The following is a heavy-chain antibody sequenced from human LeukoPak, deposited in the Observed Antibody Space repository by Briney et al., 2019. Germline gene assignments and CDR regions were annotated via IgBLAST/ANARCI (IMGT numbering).Heavy chain of an antibody. CDR1: GFTFSSYG. V-gene: IGHV3-23*01. Sequence: GGSLRLSCAASGFTFSSYGMHWVRQAPGKGLECVSTISDSFRITDDADSVKGRFTISRDNPKNTLYLQMNTLRAEDTAVYYCAKRHGDYFDYWGQGTLVTVSS. CDR2: ISDSFRIT. J-gene: IGHJ4*02. D-gene: IGHD4-17*01. CDR3: AKRHGDYFDY.